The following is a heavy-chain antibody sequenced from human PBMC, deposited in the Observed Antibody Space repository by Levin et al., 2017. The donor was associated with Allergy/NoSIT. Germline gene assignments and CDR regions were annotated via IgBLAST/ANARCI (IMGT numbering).Heavy chain of an antibody. CDR1: GYSFTKYW. CDR3: ARHERTRSSTGGYYYYMDV. V-gene: IGHV5-51*01. D-gene: IGHD6-6*01. J-gene: IGHJ6*03. Sequence: LGESLKISCKGSGYSFTKYWIGWVRQTPEKGLEWMGIIYPDDSDIRYSPSFEGRVTVSADKSISTAYLQWSSLRASDTAMYYCARHERTRSSTGGYYYYMDVWGKGTTVTVSS. CDR2: IYPDDSDI.